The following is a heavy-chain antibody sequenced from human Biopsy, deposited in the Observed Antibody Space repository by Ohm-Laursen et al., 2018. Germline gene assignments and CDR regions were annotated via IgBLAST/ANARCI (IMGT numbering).Heavy chain of an antibody. V-gene: IGHV2-70*11. CDR2: VDWDDYK. J-gene: IGHJ6*02. CDR3: ARTPILIVSAGLVYRHRRHLQGMDV. D-gene: IGHD6-13*01. Sequence: TQTLTLTRSFSGFSLSARGMCVSWIRQAPGKALEWLARVDWDDYKDYSASPQNKLSISKDTSNDQVVLTVNNVEPADTATYYCARTPILIVSAGLVYRHRRHLQGMDVWGQGIAVTVS. CDR1: GFSLSARGMC.